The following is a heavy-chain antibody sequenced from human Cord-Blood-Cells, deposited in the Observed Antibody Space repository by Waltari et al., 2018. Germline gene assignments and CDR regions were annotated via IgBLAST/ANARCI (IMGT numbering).Heavy chain of an antibody. J-gene: IGHJ4*02. CDR1: GGSFSGYY. D-gene: IGHD3-22*01. V-gene: IGHV4-34*01. CDR2: INHSGST. Sequence: QVQLQQWGAGLLKPSETLSLTCPVYGGSFSGYYWSWLRQPPGKGLEWIGEINHSGSTNYNPSLKSRVTISVDTSKNQFSLKLSSVTAADTAVYYCARRAFYYYDSSGYYYWGQGTLVTVSS. CDR3: ARRAFYYYDSSGYYY.